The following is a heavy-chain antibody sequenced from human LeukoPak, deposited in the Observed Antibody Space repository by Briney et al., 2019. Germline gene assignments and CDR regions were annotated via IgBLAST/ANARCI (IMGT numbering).Heavy chain of an antibody. Sequence: PSETLSLTCAVYGGSFSGYYWSWIRQPPGKGLEWIGEINHSGSINYNPSLKSRVTISVDTSKNQFSLKLSSVTAADTAVYYCARGRSSRYSSSWYEPTYYYYYMDVWGKGTTVTVSS. CDR2: INHSGSI. CDR1: GGSFSGYY. J-gene: IGHJ6*03. V-gene: IGHV4-34*01. CDR3: ARGRSSRYSSSWYEPTYYYYYMDV. D-gene: IGHD6-13*01.